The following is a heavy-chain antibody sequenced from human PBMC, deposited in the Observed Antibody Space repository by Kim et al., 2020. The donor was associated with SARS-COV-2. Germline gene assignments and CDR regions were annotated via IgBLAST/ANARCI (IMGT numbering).Heavy chain of an antibody. CDR1: GFTFSSYG. CDR3: ARDSAAAEYGMDV. D-gene: IGHD6-13*01. Sequence: GGSLRLSCAASGFTFSSYGMHWVRQAPGKGLEWVAVISYDGSNKYYADSVKGRFTISRDNSKNTLYLQMNSLRAEDTAVYYCARDSAAAEYGMDVWGQGTTVTVSS. J-gene: IGHJ6*02. CDR2: ISYDGSNK. V-gene: IGHV3-33*05.